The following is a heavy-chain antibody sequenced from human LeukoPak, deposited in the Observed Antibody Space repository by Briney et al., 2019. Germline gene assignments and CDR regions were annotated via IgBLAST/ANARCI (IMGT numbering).Heavy chain of an antibody. V-gene: IGHV1-69*13. CDR2: IIPIFGTA. D-gene: IGHD6-19*01. CDR3: ARSQIAVAVIGFDY. Sequence: SVKVSCKASGGTFSSYAISWVQQAPGQGLEWMGGIIPIFGTANYAQKFQGRVTITADESTSTAYMELSSLRSEDTAVYYCARSQIAVAVIGFDYWGQGTLVTVSS. J-gene: IGHJ4*02. CDR1: GGTFSSYA.